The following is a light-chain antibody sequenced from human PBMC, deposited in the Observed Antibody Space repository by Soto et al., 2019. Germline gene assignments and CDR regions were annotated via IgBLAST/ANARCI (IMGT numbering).Light chain of an antibody. V-gene: IGLV1-40*01. CDR3: QAYYYSLTASL. Sequence: SVVTQPPSVSRAPGQRVTISCTGNSSNLGAGYDVQWYQQLPGAAAKLVIFGNRNRPSGVPERFSGSKSGTSASLAITGLQTEDEGDYYCQAYYYSLTASLFGGKSSLTVL. CDR1: SSNLGAGYD. CDR2: GNR. J-gene: IGLJ3*02.